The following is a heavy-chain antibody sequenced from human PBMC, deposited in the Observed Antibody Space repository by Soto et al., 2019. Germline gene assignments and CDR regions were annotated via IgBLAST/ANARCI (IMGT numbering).Heavy chain of an antibody. CDR2: IYSGGST. D-gene: IGHD2-2*01. J-gene: IGHJ4*02. Sequence: GGSLRLSCAASGFTVSSNYMSWVRQAPGKGLEWVSVIYSGGSTYYADSVKGRFTISRDNSKNTLYLQMNSLRAEDTAVYYCARDSSYAQNGFDYWGQGTLVTVSS. CDR1: GFTVSSNY. CDR3: ARDSSYAQNGFDY. V-gene: IGHV3-53*01.